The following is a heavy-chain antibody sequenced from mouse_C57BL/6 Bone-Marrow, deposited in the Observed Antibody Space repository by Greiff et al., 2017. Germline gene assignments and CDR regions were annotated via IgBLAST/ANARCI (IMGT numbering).Heavy chain of an antibody. CDR1: GFNIKDDY. Sequence: EVQLQESGAELVRPGASVKLSCTASGFNIKDDYMHWVKQRPEQGLEWIGWIDPENGDPEYASKFQGKATITADTSSNTAYLQLSSLTSEDTAVYYCTTGHYYYWGRGTTLTVSS. D-gene: IGHD1-1*01. CDR3: TTGHYYY. CDR2: IDPENGDP. V-gene: IGHV14-4*01. J-gene: IGHJ2*01.